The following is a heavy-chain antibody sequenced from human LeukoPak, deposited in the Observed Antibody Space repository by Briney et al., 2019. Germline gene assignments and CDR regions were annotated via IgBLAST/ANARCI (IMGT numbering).Heavy chain of an antibody. Sequence: ASVKVSCKASGYTFTGYYMHWVRQAPGQGLEWMGWISAYNGNTNYAQKLQGRVTMTTDTSTSTAYMELRSLRSDDTAVYYCARDERNHHDSSGYYTRAGVDYWGQGTLVTVSS. CDR2: ISAYNGNT. CDR1: GYTFTGYY. D-gene: IGHD3-22*01. J-gene: IGHJ4*02. CDR3: ARDERNHHDSSGYYTRAGVDY. V-gene: IGHV1-18*04.